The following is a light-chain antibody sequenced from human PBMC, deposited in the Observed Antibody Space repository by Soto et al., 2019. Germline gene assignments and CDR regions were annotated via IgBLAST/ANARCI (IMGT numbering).Light chain of an antibody. CDR2: GAS. J-gene: IGKJ4*01. CDR1: QSVSSSTS. CDR3: QQYGDSPLT. V-gene: IGKV3-20*01. Sequence: EIVLTQSPGTLSLSPGERATLSCRASQSVSSSTSLAWYQQKTGQAPRLLIYGASSRAVGVPDRFSGSGSGTDFTLTISRLEHEDFAVYYCQQYGDSPLTFGGGTKVE.